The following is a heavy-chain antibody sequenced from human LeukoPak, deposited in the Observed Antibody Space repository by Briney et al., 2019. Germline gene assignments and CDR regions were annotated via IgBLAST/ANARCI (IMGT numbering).Heavy chain of an antibody. CDR3: ARNYYDSSGYYWPLRDYYMDV. CDR1: GYTFTSYD. J-gene: IGHJ6*03. D-gene: IGHD3-22*01. Sequence: ASVKVSCKASGYTFTSYDINWVRQATGQGLEWMGWMNPNSGDTGYVQKFQGRVTMTRNTSISTAYMELSSRRSEDTAVYYCARNYYDSSGYYWPLRDYYMDVWGKGTTVTISS. CDR2: MNPNSGDT. V-gene: IGHV1-8*01.